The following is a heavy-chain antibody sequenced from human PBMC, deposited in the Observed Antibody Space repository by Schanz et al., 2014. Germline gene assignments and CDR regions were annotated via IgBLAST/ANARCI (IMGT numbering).Heavy chain of an antibody. CDR1: GFTFTNYA. V-gene: IGHV3-23*04. J-gene: IGHJ3*02. Sequence: AQLVDSGGGLVKPGGPLRLSCTASGFTFTNYAMSWVRQAPGKGLEWVSLISDSGDTAYYADSVKGRFTISRDNFKGALYLQMSSLRAEDTAVYYCAKGRFGELSAFDIWGQGTMXTVSS. CDR2: ISDSGDTA. CDR3: AKGRFGELSAFDI. D-gene: IGHD3-10*01.